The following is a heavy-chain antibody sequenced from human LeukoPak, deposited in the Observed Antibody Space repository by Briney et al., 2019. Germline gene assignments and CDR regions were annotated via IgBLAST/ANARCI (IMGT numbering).Heavy chain of an antibody. D-gene: IGHD2-15*01. Sequence: PSETLSLTCTVSGGSISSYYWSWIRQPAGKGLEWIGRIYTSGSTNYNPSLKSRVTISVDTSKNQFSLKLSSVTAADTAVYYCAREYTEQDCSGGSCYYYYGMDVWGQGTTVTVSS. CDR1: GGSISSYY. CDR2: IYTSGST. CDR3: AREYTEQDCSGGSCYYYYGMDV. J-gene: IGHJ6*02. V-gene: IGHV4-4*07.